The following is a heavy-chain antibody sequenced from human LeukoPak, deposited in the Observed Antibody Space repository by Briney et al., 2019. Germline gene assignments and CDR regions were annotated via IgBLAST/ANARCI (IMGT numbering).Heavy chain of an antibody. J-gene: IGHJ4*02. CDR3: ARNSGSYDFDY. CDR1: GFTFSSYE. Sequence: GGSLRPSCAASGFTFSSYEMNWVRQAPGKGLEWVSYISSSGSTIYYADSVKGRFTISRDNAKNSLYLQMNSLRAEDTAVYYCARNSGSYDFDYWGQGTLVTVSS. V-gene: IGHV3-48*03. D-gene: IGHD1-26*01. CDR2: ISSSGSTI.